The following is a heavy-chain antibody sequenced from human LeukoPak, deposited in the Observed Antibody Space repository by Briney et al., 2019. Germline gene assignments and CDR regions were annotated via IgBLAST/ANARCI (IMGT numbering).Heavy chain of an antibody. CDR1: GYTFTGYY. CDR3: ATHDYGGNGLDP. V-gene: IGHV1-2*02. J-gene: IGHJ5*02. D-gene: IGHD4-23*01. Sequence: ASVKVSCKASGYTFTGYYIHWVRQAPGRGLEWIGLINPNSGGTNYAQKFQGRVTMTRDTSISKAYMELSRLRSDDTAVYYCATHDYGGNGLDPWGQGTLVTVSS. CDR2: INPNSGGT.